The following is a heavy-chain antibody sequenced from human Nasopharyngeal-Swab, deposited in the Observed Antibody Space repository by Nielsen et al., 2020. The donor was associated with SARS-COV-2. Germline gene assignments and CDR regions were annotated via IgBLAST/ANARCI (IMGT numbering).Heavy chain of an antibody. CDR1: GFTFSSYS. Sequence: GGSLRLSCAASGFTFSSYSMNWVRQAPGKGLEWVSSISSSSSYIFYADSVKGRFTISRDNAKKSLYLQMNSLRAEDTAVYYCARSSGSITMVRGVIMTGWFDPWGQGTLVTVSS. D-gene: IGHD3-10*01. J-gene: IGHJ5*02. CDR2: ISSSSSYI. CDR3: ARSSGSITMVRGVIMTGWFDP. V-gene: IGHV3-21*01.